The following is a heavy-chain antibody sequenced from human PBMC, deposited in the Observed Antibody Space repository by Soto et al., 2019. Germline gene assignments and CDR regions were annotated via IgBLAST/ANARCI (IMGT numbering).Heavy chain of an antibody. CDR3: ARDSYGDYVINRGGNYFDY. Sequence: SETLSLTCTVSGGSISSGGYYWSWIRQHPGKGLEWIGYIYYSGSTYYNPSLKSRVTISVDTSKNQFSLKLSSVTAADTAVYYCARDSYGDYVINRGGNYFDYWGQGTLVTVSS. V-gene: IGHV4-31*03. CDR1: GGSISSGGYY. D-gene: IGHD4-17*01. J-gene: IGHJ4*02. CDR2: IYYSGST.